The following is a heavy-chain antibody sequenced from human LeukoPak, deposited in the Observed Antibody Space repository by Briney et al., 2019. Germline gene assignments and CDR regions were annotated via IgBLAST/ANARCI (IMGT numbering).Heavy chain of an antibody. D-gene: IGHD3-10*01. Sequence: PGRTLRFNCAASGFTFSSNSMHWLRQAPGKGLEWVAVIRYDGSDKYHADSVKGRFTISRDNSKNMLCLQMNSLRAEDTAVYYCARESWFGESKTFDIWGQGTMVTVSS. J-gene: IGHJ3*02. CDR1: GFTFSSNS. CDR3: ARESWFGESKTFDI. CDR2: IRYDGSDK. V-gene: IGHV3-33*01.